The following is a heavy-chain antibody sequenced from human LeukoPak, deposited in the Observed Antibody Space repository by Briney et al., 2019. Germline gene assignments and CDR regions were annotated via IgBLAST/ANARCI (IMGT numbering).Heavy chain of an antibody. CDR2: INPNSGGT. CDR1: GYTFTGYY. Sequence: ASVKVSCKASGYTFTGYYMQWVRQAPGQGLEWMGWINPNSGGTNYAQKFQGRVTMTRDTSISTAYMELSRLRSDDTAVYYCARDAPGPYDSSGSPGGSYYSFDYWGQGTLVTVSS. V-gene: IGHV1-2*02. D-gene: IGHD3-22*01. J-gene: IGHJ4*02. CDR3: ARDAPGPYDSSGSPGGSYYSFDY.